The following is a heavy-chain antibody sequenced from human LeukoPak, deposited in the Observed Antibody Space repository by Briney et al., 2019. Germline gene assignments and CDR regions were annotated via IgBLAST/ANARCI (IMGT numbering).Heavy chain of an antibody. CDR2: IYYSGST. V-gene: IGHV4-59*12. Sequence: PSETLSLTCTVSGGSISSYYWSWIRQPPGKGLEWIGYIYYSGSTYYNPSLKSRVTISVDRSKNQFSLKLSSVTAADTAVYYCASLAAAGTAAFDIWGQGTMVTVSS. CDR3: ASLAAAGTAAFDI. J-gene: IGHJ3*02. CDR1: GGSISSYY. D-gene: IGHD6-13*01.